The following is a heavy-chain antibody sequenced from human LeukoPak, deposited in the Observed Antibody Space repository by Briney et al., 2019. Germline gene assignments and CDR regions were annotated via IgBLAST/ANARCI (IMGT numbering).Heavy chain of an antibody. V-gene: IGHV1-8*01. D-gene: IGHD3-16*01. J-gene: IGHJ4*02. CDR1: GYNFTEYD. Sequence: ASVKVSCKASGYNFTEYDINWVRQAAGQGPELMGWINPNSYNKAYTGKFQGRLTMTTNTSTTTVYMELSSLRSEDTAIYYCARGATFQRQALAYWGQGTLVIVSS. CDR2: INPNSYNK. CDR3: ARGATFQRQALAY.